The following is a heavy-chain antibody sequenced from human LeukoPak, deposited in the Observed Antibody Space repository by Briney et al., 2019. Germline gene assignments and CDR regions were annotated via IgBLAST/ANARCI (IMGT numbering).Heavy chain of an antibody. CDR3: ARDIGDGYNYDY. D-gene: IGHD5-24*01. J-gene: IGHJ4*02. CDR2: IYTSGST. Sequence: SETLSPTCTVSGGSISSGSYYWSWIRQPAGKGLEWIGRIYTSGSTNYNPSLKSRVTISVDTSKNQFSLKLSSVTAADTAVYYCARDIGDGYNYDYWGQGTLVTVSS. V-gene: IGHV4-61*02. CDR1: GGSISSGSYY.